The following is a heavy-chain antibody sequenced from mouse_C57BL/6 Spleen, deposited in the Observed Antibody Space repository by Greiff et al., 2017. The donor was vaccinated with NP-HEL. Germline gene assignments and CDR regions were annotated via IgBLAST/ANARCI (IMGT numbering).Heavy chain of an antibody. Sequence: QVHVKQPGAELVMPGASVKLSCKASGYTFTSYWMHWVKQRPGQGLEWIGEIDPSDSYTNYNQKFKGKSTLTVDKSSSTAYMQLSSLTSEDSAVYYCARSVYFDYWGQGTTLTVSS. J-gene: IGHJ2*01. CDR3: ARSVYFDY. V-gene: IGHV1-69*01. CDR1: GYTFTSYW. CDR2: IDPSDSYT.